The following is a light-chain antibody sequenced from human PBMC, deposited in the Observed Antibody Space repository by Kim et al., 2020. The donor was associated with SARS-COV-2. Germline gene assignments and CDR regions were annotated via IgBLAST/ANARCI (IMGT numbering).Light chain of an antibody. CDR1: SSNIGNNY. CDR2: DNN. Sequence: GQKVTISGSGGSSNIGNNYVSWYRQLPGTAPKLLIYDNNKRPSGIPDRFSGSKSGTSATLGITGLQTGDEADYYCGTWDSSLSAVVFGGGTQLTVL. V-gene: IGLV1-51*01. CDR3: GTWDSSLSAVV. J-gene: IGLJ2*01.